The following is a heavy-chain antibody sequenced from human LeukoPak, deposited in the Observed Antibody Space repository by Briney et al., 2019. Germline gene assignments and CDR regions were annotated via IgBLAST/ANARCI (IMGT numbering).Heavy chain of an antibody. CDR1: GGSISSGGYS. J-gene: IGHJ4*02. CDR3: ARDRGSGSYLFDY. Sequence: SETLSLTCTVSGGSISSGGYSWSWIRQHPGKGLGWIGYIYYSGSTYYNPSLKSRVTISVDTSKNQFSLKLSSVTAADTAVYYCARDRGSGSYLFDYWGQGTLVTVSS. V-gene: IGHV4-31*03. D-gene: IGHD1-26*01. CDR2: IYYSGST.